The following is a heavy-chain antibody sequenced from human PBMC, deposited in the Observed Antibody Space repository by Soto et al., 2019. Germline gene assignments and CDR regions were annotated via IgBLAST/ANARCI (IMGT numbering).Heavy chain of an antibody. D-gene: IGHD2-21*01. CDR2: ISAYNGNT. Sequence: QVQLVQSGAEVKKPGASVKVSCKASGYTFSSYGISWVRQAPGQGLEWMGWISAYNGNTKYAQKIQGRVTITTDTTTSIAYMELRSLRSDDAAVYYCARYSPPVNYWGQGTLVTVSS. J-gene: IGHJ4*02. V-gene: IGHV1-18*01. CDR3: ARYSPPVNY. CDR1: GYTFSSYG.